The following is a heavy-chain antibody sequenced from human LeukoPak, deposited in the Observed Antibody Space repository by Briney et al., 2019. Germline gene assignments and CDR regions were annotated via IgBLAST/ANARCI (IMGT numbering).Heavy chain of an antibody. CDR2: ISSSAITT. CDR3: ARANNWNYPYYFDC. V-gene: IGHV3-11*01. Sequence: GGSLRLSCAASGFTFSNYYMAWIRQAPGKGLEWISYISSSAITTYYTDAVRGRFTISRDNDKESMYLHMNSLRAEDTALYYCARANNWNYPYYFDCWGQGTLVIVSS. J-gene: IGHJ4*02. CDR1: GFTFSNYY. D-gene: IGHD1-7*01.